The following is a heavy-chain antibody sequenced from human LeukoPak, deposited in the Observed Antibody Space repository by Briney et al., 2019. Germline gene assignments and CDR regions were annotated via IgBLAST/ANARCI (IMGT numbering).Heavy chain of an antibody. CDR3: AREPHSTTVTTLINYYFDY. Sequence: GGSLRLSCAASGFTFSSYWMSWVRQAPGKGLEWVANIKQDGSEKYYVDSVKGRFTISRDNAKNSLYLQMNSLRAEDTAMYYCAREPHSTTVTTLINYYFDYWGQGTLVTVSS. V-gene: IGHV3-7*01. CDR2: IKQDGSEK. J-gene: IGHJ4*02. CDR1: GFTFSSYW. D-gene: IGHD4-17*01.